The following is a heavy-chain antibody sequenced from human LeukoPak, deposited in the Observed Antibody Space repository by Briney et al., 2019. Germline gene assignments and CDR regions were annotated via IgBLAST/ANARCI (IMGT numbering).Heavy chain of an antibody. CDR2: IWYDGSNK. Sequence: PGGSLRLSCAASGFTFSSYGMHWVRQAPGKGLEWVAVIWYDGSNKYYADSVKGRFTISRDNSKNTLYLQMNSLRAEDTAVYYCARDPTYDYVWGSYRPVDYWGQGTLVTVSS. J-gene: IGHJ4*02. CDR1: GFTFSSYG. D-gene: IGHD3-16*02. CDR3: ARDPTYDYVWGSYRPVDY. V-gene: IGHV3-33*01.